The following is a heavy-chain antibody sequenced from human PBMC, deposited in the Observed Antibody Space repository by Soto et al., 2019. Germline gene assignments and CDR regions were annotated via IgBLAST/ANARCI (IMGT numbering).Heavy chain of an antibody. V-gene: IGHV1-69*12. CDR2: IIPMFGTA. J-gene: IGHJ6*02. CDR1: GGTFSTDS. CDR3: AREIDGYYGMDV. Sequence: QVQLVQSGAEVKKPGSSVKVSCKASGGTFSTDSISWVRQAPGQGLEWMGGIIPMFGTANNAQKFLGRVTITADESTSTADMELRSLRSEDTAVYFCAREIDGYYGMDVWGQGTTVTVAS.